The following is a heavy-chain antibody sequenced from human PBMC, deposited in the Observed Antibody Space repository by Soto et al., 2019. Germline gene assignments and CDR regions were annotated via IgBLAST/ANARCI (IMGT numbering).Heavy chain of an antibody. CDR3: ARESEDLTSNFDY. V-gene: IGHV3-21*06. CDR2: ISSTTNYI. CDR1: GFTFTRYS. J-gene: IGHJ4*02. Sequence: EVQLVESGGGLVKPGGSLRLSCAASGFTFTRYSMNWVQAPGKGLEWVSSISSTTNYIYYGDSMKGRFTISRDNAKNSLYLEMNSLRAEDTAVYYCARESEDLTSNFDYWGQGTLVTVSS.